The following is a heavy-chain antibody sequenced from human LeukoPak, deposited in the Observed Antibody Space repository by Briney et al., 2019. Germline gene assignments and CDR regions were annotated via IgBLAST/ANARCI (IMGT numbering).Heavy chain of an antibody. Sequence: ASVRVSCKASGYTFTGFYMHWVRQAPGQGLDWMGWINPNSGGTNYAQKFQGRVTMTGDTSISTAYMELSRLRSDDTAVYYCARGGAPIRFLEWLLLYWGQGTLVTVSS. D-gene: IGHD3-3*01. CDR3: ARGGAPIRFLEWLLLY. V-gene: IGHV1-2*02. J-gene: IGHJ4*02. CDR1: GYTFTGFY. CDR2: INPNSGGT.